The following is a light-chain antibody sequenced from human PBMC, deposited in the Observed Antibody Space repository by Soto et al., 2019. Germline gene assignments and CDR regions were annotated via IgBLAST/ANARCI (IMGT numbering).Light chain of an antibody. Sequence: EIVMTQSPATLSVSPGEIATLSCRASQSISGELAWYQQKPGQPPRLLIYGASTRATGVPGRFTGSGSGSEFTLTISGLQSEDFAVYYCHQCHNWPLTCGQGTRLE. CDR2: GAS. CDR1: QSISGE. CDR3: HQCHNWPLT. J-gene: IGKJ2*01. V-gene: IGKV3-15*01.